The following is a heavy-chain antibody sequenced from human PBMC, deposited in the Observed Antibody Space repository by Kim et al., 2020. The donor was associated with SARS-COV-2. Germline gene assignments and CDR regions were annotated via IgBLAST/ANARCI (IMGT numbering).Heavy chain of an antibody. D-gene: IGHD5-12*01. CDR3: ARQHRDGYNYYFDY. Sequence: YNPSFQGHVDLSVDKSTSSAYLQWTSLKASDTAIYFCARQHRDGYNYYFDYWGQGTLVTVSS. V-gene: IGHV5-10-1*01. J-gene: IGHJ4*02.